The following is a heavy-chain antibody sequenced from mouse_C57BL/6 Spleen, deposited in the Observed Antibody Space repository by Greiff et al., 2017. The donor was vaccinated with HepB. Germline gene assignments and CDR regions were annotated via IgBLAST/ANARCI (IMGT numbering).Heavy chain of an antibody. CDR2: IHPNSGST. V-gene: IGHV1-64*01. D-gene: IGHD1-1*01. Sequence: QVQLQQSGAELVKPGASVKLSCKASGYTFTSYWMHWVKQRPGQGLEWIGMIHPNSGSTNYNEKFKSKATLTVDKSSSTAYMQLSSLTSEDSAVYYCARGELLPYYYAMDYWGQGTSVTVSS. J-gene: IGHJ4*01. CDR1: GYTFTSYW. CDR3: ARGELLPYYYAMDY.